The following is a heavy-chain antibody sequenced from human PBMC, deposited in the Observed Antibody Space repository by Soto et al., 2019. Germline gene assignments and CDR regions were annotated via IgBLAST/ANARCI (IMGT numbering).Heavy chain of an antibody. Sequence: ASVKVSCKASGGTFSSYAISWVRQAPGQGLEWMGGIIPIFGTANYAQKFQGRVTITADESTSTAYMELSSLRSEDTAVYYCARGKNPTDALDIWGQGTMVTVSS. CDR3: ARGKNPTDALDI. CDR2: IIPIFGTA. CDR1: GGTFSSYA. V-gene: IGHV1-69*13. J-gene: IGHJ3*02.